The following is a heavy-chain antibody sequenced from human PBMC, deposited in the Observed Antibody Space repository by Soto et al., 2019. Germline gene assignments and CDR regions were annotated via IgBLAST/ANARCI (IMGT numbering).Heavy chain of an antibody. CDR3: ARVSRSWYYDSSGYYDGYYFDY. CDR2: IYHSGST. D-gene: IGHD3-22*01. Sequence: SEPLSLTCAVSGGSISSGGYSWGWIRQPPGKGLEWIGYIYHSGSTHYNPSLKSRVTISVDRSKNQFSLKLSSVTAADTAVYYCARVSRSWYYDSSGYYDGYYFDYWGQGTLVTVSS. J-gene: IGHJ4*02. CDR1: GGSISSGGYS. V-gene: IGHV4-30-2*01.